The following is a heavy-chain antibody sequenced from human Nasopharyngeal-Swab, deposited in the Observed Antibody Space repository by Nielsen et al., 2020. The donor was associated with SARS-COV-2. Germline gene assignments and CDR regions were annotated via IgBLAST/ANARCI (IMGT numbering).Heavy chain of an antibody. CDR3: ARGGYCSSTSCDTYYYYGMDV. V-gene: IGHV3-21*01. Sequence: GGSLRLSCAASGFTFSSYSMNWVRRAPGKGLEWVSSISSSSSYIYYADSVKGRFTISRDNAKNSLYLQMNSLRGEDTAVYYCARGGYCSSTSCDTYYYYGMDVWGQGTTVTVSS. CDR2: ISSSSSYI. CDR1: GFTFSSYS. J-gene: IGHJ6*02. D-gene: IGHD2-2*02.